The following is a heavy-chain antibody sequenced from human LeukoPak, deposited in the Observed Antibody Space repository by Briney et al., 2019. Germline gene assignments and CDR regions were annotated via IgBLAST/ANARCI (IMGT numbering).Heavy chain of an antibody. V-gene: IGHV3-30-3*01. CDR3: ARDYGGAARAVSSWFDP. CDR2: ISYDGSNK. D-gene: IGHD4-23*01. J-gene: IGHJ5*02. Sequence: PGRSLRFSCAASGFTFSSYAMHWVRQAPGKGLEWVAVISYDGSNKYYADSVKGRFTISRDNSKNTLYLQMNSLRAEDTAVYYCARDYGGAARAVSSWFDPWGQGWLVTVSS. CDR1: GFTFSSYA.